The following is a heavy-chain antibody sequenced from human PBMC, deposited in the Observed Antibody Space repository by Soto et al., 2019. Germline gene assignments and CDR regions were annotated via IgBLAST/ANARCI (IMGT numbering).Heavy chain of an antibody. D-gene: IGHD3-3*01. J-gene: IGHJ4*02. CDR1: GGSISSYY. CDR3: AREMTIFGVVVGGFDY. V-gene: IGHV4-4*07. CDR2: IYTSGST. Sequence: PSETLSLTCTVSGGSISSYYWSWIRQPAGKGLEWIGRIYTSGSTNYNPSLKSRVTMSVDTSKNQFSLKLSSVTAADTAVYYCAREMTIFGVVVGGFDYWGQGTLVTAPQ.